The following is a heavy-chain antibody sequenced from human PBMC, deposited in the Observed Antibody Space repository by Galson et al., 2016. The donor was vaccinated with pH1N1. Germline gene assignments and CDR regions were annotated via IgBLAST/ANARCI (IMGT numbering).Heavy chain of an antibody. D-gene: IGHD3-10*01. CDR2: IRIDGTYI. CDR3: VKDSAGEWSGYLSDS. CDR1: GFTFSTYA. V-gene: IGHV3-30*02. J-gene: IGHJ4*03. Sequence: SLRLSCAPSGFTFSTYAMHWVRQAPGKGLEWVAFIRIDGTYIYYGDSVKGRFTISRDNAKNTLYLQMNSLRAEDTAVYYCVKDSAGEWSGYLSDSWGQGTLVTVSS.